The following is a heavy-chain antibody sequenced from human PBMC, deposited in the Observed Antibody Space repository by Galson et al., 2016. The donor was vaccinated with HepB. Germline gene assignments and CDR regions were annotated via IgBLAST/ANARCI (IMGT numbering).Heavy chain of an antibody. CDR1: GVSVSNGIYY. CDR3: ARSSGYHHESRGYYQFYFDY. D-gene: IGHD3-22*01. J-gene: IGHJ4*02. V-gene: IGHV4-61*01. Sequence: SETLSLTCTVSGVSVSNGIYYWSWIRQPPGKGLEWIGYIYYSGSTKYNPSLKSRVSISVDTSKNQFSLTLSSVTAADTAVYYCARSSGYHHESRGYYQFYFDYWGQGSLVSVSS. CDR2: IYYSGST.